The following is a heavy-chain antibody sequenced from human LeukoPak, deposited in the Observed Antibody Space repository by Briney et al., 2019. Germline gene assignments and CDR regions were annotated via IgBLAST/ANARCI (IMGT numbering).Heavy chain of an antibody. J-gene: IGHJ6*02. CDR3: ARGRSNYYGMDV. Sequence: SQTLSLTCSVSDGSINSYYWNWIRRPPGKGLEWIGYIYYNGNTNYSPFLKSRVTMSVDTSKNLFSLKVSSVTAAGTAVYYCARGRSNYYGMDVWGQGTTVTVSS. D-gene: IGHD1-26*01. CDR1: DGSINSYY. V-gene: IGHV4-59*01. CDR2: IYYNGNT.